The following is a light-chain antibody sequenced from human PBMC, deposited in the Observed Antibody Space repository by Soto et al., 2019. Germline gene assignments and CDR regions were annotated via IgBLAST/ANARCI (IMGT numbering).Light chain of an antibody. CDR3: QQYGRSPLIT. J-gene: IGKJ5*01. Sequence: EIVLTQSPGTLSLSPGERATLSCRASQSVSSSYLAWYEQKHGQAPRLLIYGASSRATGIPDRFSGTGSATHVALTNSKLEPQDVAVYYCQQYGRSPLITFGQGTRLEIK. CDR2: GAS. CDR1: QSVSSSY. V-gene: IGKV3-20*01.